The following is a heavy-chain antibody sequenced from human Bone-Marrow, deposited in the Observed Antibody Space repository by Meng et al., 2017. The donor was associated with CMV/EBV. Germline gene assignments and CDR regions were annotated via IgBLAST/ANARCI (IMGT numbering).Heavy chain of an antibody. CDR1: GGTFSSYA. D-gene: IGHD2-2*01. J-gene: IGHJ5*02. CDR3: ASSRPRSPFDP. CDR2: IIPIFGTA. Sequence: SVKVSCKASGGTFSSYAISWVRQAPGQGLEWMGGIIPIFGTANYAQKFQGRVTITTDESTSTAYMELRSLRSDDTAVYYCASSRPRSPFDPWGQGTLVTVSS. V-gene: IGHV1-69*05.